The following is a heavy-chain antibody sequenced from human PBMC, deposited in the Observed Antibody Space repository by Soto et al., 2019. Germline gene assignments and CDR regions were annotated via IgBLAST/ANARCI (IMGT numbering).Heavy chain of an antibody. Sequence: SETLSLTCTVSGGSVSSGSYYWSWIRQPPGKGLEWIGYIYYSGNTNNNPSLKSRLTISVDTSKSQFSLNLNSVTAADTAVYYCASGLSGDKVDQWGQGTLVTVSS. D-gene: IGHD2-21*01. CDR3: ASGLSGDKVDQ. CDR2: IYYSGNT. V-gene: IGHV4-61*01. J-gene: IGHJ4*02. CDR1: GGSVSSGSYY.